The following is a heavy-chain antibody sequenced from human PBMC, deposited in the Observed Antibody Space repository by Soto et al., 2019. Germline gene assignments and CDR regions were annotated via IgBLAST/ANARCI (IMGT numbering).Heavy chain of an antibody. Sequence: SETLSLTCTVSGGSISSYYWSWIRQPPGKGLEWIGYIYYSGSTNYNPSLKSRVTISVDTSKNQFSLKLSSVTAADTAVYYCASGPGDYEDYYYYMDVWGKGTTVTVSS. J-gene: IGHJ6*03. D-gene: IGHD4-17*01. CDR2: IYYSGST. CDR3: ASGPGDYEDYYYYMDV. CDR1: GGSISSYY. V-gene: IGHV4-59*01.